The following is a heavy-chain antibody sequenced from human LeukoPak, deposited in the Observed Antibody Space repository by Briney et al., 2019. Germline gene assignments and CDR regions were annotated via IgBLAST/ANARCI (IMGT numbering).Heavy chain of an antibody. V-gene: IGHV3-48*04. CDR2: ISSSGSTI. D-gene: IGHD3-10*02. CDR3: AELGITMIGGV. Sequence: GGSLRLSCAASGFTFSNHGMNWVRQSPGKGLEWVSYISSSGSTIYYADSVKGRFTISRDNAKNSLYLQMNSLRAEDTAVYYCAELGITMIGGVWGKGTTVTISS. CDR1: GFTFSNHG. J-gene: IGHJ6*04.